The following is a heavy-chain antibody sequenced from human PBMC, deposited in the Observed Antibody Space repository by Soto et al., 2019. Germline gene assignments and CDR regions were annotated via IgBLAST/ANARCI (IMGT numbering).Heavy chain of an antibody. Sequence: GGGLLQPGGSLRLSCAASGFTVSSNYMSWVRQAPGKGLEWVSVIYSGGSTYYADSVKGRFTISRDNSKNTLYLQMNSLRAEDTAVYYCARDNPPAAVGDYYYYGMDVWGQGTTVTVSS. V-gene: IGHV3-53*01. D-gene: IGHD6-13*01. J-gene: IGHJ6*02. CDR3: ARDNPPAAVGDYYYYGMDV. CDR2: IYSGGST. CDR1: GFTVSSNY.